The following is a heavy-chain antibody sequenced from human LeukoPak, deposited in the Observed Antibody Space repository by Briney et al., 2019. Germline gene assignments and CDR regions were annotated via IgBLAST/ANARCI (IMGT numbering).Heavy chain of an antibody. CDR1: GGSISSYY. Sequence: PSETLSLTCTVSGGSISSYYWSWIRQPPGKGLEWIGYIYYSGSTNYNPSPKSRVTISVDTSKNQFSLKLSSVTAADTAVYYCAREPGGYFDYWGQGTLVTVSS. J-gene: IGHJ4*02. D-gene: IGHD3-10*01. CDR3: AREPGGYFDY. V-gene: IGHV4-59*01. CDR2: IYYSGST.